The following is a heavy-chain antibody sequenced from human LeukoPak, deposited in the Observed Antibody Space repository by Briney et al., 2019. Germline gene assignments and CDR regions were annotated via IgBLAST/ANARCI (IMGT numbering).Heavy chain of an antibody. CDR3: AGWYGSGSYYPMDV. V-gene: IGHV3-23*01. J-gene: IGHJ6*02. Sequence: GGSLRLSCEASGFTFSSYAMTWVRQAPGKGLEWVSAVSRNGDSTYYADSVKGRFTISRDNSKNTLYLQMNSLRAEDTAVYYCAGWYGSGSYYPMDVWGQGTTVTVSS. D-gene: IGHD3-10*01. CDR1: GFTFSSYA. CDR2: VSRNGDST.